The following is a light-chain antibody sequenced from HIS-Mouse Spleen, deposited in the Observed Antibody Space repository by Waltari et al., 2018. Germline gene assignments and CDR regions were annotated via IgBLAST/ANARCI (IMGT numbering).Light chain of an antibody. CDR3: SSYAGSNNWV. V-gene: IGLV2-8*01. CDR1: SSDVGGYNY. CDR2: EVS. Sequence: QSALTQPPSASGSPGQSVTISCTGTSSDVGGYNYVSWYQQHPGKAPKLMIYEVSKRPSVVPARFSGSKSGNTASLTVSGLQAEDEADYYCSSYAGSNNWVFGGGTKLTVL. J-gene: IGLJ3*02.